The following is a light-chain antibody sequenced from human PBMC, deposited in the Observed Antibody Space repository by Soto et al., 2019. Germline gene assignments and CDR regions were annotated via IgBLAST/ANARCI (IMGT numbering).Light chain of an antibody. CDR3: MQGRQLPAT. V-gene: IGKV2-28*01. CDR2: WGS. J-gene: IGKJ5*01. CDR1: QSLLHSTGNNH. Sequence: DIVMTQSPLSLPVTPGEPASISCRSSQSLLHSTGNNHLDWYLQKPGQPPQLLIYWGSNRASGVPDWFSGSGSGTDCTLKISRVEADDVGVYYCMQGRQLPATFGQGTRLYIK.